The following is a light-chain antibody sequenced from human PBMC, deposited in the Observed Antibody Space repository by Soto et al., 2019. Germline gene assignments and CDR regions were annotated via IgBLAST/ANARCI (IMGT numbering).Light chain of an antibody. V-gene: IGLV3-21*02. CDR2: DDS. Sequence: SYELPQPPSVSVAPGQTARITCGGNNIGSKSVHWYQQKPGQAPVLVVYDDSDRPPGIPERFSGSNSGNTATLTISRVEAGDEADYYCQVWDSSSDHNYVFGTGTKVTVL. CDR1: NIGSKS. J-gene: IGLJ1*01. CDR3: QVWDSSSDHNYV.